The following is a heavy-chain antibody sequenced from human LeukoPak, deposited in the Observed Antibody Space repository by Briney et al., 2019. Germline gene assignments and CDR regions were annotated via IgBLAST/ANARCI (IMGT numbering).Heavy chain of an antibody. CDR1: GFTFSSCW. CDR3: ARAGLVSDPLDYYYYMDV. D-gene: IGHD3-16*01. V-gene: IGHV3-7*04. CDR2: IKEDGSEK. Sequence: GGSLRLSCAASGFTFSSCWMTWVRRAPGKGREWVANIKEDGSEKYYVDSVKGRFTISRDNAKNSLYLQMNSLRAEDTAVYYCARAGLVSDPLDYYYYMDVWGKGTTVTVSS. J-gene: IGHJ6*03.